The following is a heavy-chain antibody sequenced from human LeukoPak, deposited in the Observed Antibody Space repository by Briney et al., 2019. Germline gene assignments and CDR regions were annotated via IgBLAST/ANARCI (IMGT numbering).Heavy chain of an antibody. V-gene: IGHV4-4*09. J-gene: IGHJ4*02. D-gene: IGHD3-3*01. Sequence: SETLSLTCTVSGGSISSYYWSWIRQSPGKGLEWIGYIYHTGSTNYNPSLKSRVTISLDTSKKQFSLKLNSVTAADTAVYYCARYYDFWSGYNWGQGTLVTVSS. CDR2: IYHTGST. CDR3: ARYYDFWSGYN. CDR1: GGSISSYY.